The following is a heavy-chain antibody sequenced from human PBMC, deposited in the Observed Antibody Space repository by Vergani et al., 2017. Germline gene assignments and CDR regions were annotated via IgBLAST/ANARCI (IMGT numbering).Heavy chain of an antibody. CDR1: GFTFDDYA. D-gene: IGHD2-2*01. Sequence: VQLVESGGGLVKPGGSLRLSCAASGFTFDDYAMHWVRQAPGKGLEWVSGISWNSGSIGYADSVKGRFTISRDNAKNSLYLQMNSLRAEDTALYYCAKDSVSSRQLLNGVWFDPWGQGTLVTVSS. CDR3: AKDSVSSRQLLNGVWFDP. CDR2: ISWNSGSI. V-gene: IGHV3-9*01. J-gene: IGHJ5*02.